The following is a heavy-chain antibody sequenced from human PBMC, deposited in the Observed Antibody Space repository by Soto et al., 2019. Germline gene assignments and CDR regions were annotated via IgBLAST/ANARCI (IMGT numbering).Heavy chain of an antibody. CDR1: GFSLSTSGVG. D-gene: IGHD3-3*01. Sequence: QITLKESGPTLVKPTQTLTLTCTFSGFSLSTSGVGVGWIRQPPGKALEWLALIYWDDDKRYSPSLKSRLTITKDTSKIQVVLTMTNMDPVDTATYYGAHLTTYDFWSGLFDYWGQGTLVTVSS. CDR2: IYWDDDK. J-gene: IGHJ4*02. V-gene: IGHV2-5*02. CDR3: AHLTTYDFWSGLFDY.